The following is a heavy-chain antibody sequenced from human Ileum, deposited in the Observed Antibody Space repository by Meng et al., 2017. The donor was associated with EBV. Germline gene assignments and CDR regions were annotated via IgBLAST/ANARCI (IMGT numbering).Heavy chain of an antibody. CDR2: ISNSRSH. D-gene: IGHD3-10*01. CDR3: DIAGIRYGDL. CDR1: GCTINTSAAS. Sequence: QMPRAESGPGLVQPSTPLTLPCSASGCTINTSAASWIWSGPRQGLGLDSVGTISNSRSHADYVYVQCTITRAEYTYKIQLQMKMSTANDAATDDCAKDIAGIRYGDLWGHGTLVTVSS. V-gene: IGHV4-30-4*08. J-gene: IGHJ4*01.